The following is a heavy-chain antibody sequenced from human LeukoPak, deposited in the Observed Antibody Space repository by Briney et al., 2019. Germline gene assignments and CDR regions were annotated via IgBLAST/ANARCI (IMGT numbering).Heavy chain of an antibody. CDR3: ARVHIPATASGMDV. Sequence: GASVKVSCKASGYTFTSYGISWVRQAPGQGLEWMGWISAYNGNTNYAQKLQGGVTMTTDTSTSTAYMELRSLRSDDTAVYYCARVHIPATASGMDVWGQGTTVTVSS. CDR2: ISAYNGNT. CDR1: GYTFTSYG. J-gene: IGHJ6*02. V-gene: IGHV1-18*01. D-gene: IGHD2-2*01.